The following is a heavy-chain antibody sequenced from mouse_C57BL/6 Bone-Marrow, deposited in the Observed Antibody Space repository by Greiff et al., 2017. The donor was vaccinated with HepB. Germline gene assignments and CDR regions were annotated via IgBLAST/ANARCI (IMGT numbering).Heavy chain of an antibody. D-gene: IGHD1-1*01. CDR1: GFTFSDYG. CDR2: ISNLAYSI. Sequence: EVKLEESGGGLVQPGGSLKLSCAASGFTFSDYGMAWVRQAPRKGPEWVAFISNLAYSIYYADTVTGRFTISRENAKNTLYLEMNSLRSEDTAMYYCASKGDYYGSSYWYFDVWGTGTTVTVSS. V-gene: IGHV5-15*04. CDR3: ASKGDYYGSSYWYFDV. J-gene: IGHJ1*03.